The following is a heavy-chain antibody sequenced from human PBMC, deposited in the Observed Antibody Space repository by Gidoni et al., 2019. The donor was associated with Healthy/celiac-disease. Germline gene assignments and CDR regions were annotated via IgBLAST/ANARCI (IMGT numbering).Heavy chain of an antibody. V-gene: IGHV3-30*18. CDR3: AKDGTMIRFLSLPEY. D-gene: IGHD3-22*01. CDR1: GLTFTRDG. CDR2: ISYDGSNK. Sequence: QVQLVESGAGVVHPGRSLRLSCPASGLTFTRDGMPWVRQVPGKGLEGVAVISYDGSNKYYADSVKGRFTISRDNSKNTLYLQMNSLRAEDTAVYYCAKDGTMIRFLSLPEYWGQGTLVTVSS. J-gene: IGHJ4*02.